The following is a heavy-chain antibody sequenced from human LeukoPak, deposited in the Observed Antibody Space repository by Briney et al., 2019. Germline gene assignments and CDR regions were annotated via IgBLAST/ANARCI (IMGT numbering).Heavy chain of an antibody. Sequence: SETLSLTCTVSGGSISSSSYYWGWIHQPPGRGLEWIGSIYYSGSTYYNPSLKSRVTISVDTSKNQFSLKLSSVTAADTAVYYCARDAIAAAGTSPWADYYYMDVWGKGTTVTVSS. V-gene: IGHV4-39*07. CDR2: IYYSGST. D-gene: IGHD6-13*01. CDR1: GGSISSSSYY. J-gene: IGHJ6*03. CDR3: ARDAIAAAGTSPWADYYYMDV.